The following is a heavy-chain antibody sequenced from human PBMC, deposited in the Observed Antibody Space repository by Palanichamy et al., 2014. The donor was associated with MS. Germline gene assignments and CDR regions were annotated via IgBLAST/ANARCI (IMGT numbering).Heavy chain of an antibody. J-gene: IGHJ3*02. CDR2: IYYSGST. Sequence: QLQLQESGPRTGEGLRRPCPSPALSLVAPSAVVVTTGAGIRQPPGKGLEWIGSIYYSGSTYYNPSLKSRVTISVDTSKNQFSLKLSSVTAADAAVYYCARRGRELLTWGHDAFDIWGQGTMVTVSS. CDR3: ARRGRELLTWGHDAFDI. D-gene: IGHD1-26*01. CDR1: VAPSAVVVTT. V-gene: IGHV4-39*01.